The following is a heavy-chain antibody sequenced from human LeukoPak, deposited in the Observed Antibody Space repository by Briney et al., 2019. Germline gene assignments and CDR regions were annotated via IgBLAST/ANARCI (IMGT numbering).Heavy chain of an antibody. CDR3: ALTAQLDY. D-gene: IGHD6-6*01. Sequence: SETLSLTCTVSGYSINSGYYWGWIRQPPGKGLDWIGSIYHSGTTYYKPSLKSRVTISVDTSKNQFSLKLSSVTAADTAVYYCALTAQLDYWGQGTLVTVSS. CDR2: IYHSGTT. CDR1: GYSINSGYY. J-gene: IGHJ4*02. V-gene: IGHV4-38-2*02.